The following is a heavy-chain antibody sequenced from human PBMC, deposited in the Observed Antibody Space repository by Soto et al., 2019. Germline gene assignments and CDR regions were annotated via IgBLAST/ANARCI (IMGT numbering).Heavy chain of an antibody. V-gene: IGHV5-10-1*01. J-gene: IGHJ6*02. CDR2: IDPSDSYT. CDR1: GYSFTSYW. CDR3: ARQASTIFGVVKDYYYYYGMDV. Sequence: GESLKISCKGSGYSFTSYWISWVRQMPGKGLEWMGKIDPSDSYTNYSPSFRGHVTISADKSISTAYLQWSSLKASDTAMYHCARQASTIFGVVKDYYYYYGMDVWGQGTTVTVSS. D-gene: IGHD3-3*01.